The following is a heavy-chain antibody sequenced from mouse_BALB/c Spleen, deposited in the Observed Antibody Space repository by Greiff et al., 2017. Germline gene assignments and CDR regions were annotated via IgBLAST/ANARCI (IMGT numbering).Heavy chain of an antibody. D-gene: IGHD1-2*01. CDR2: INPSNGGT. J-gene: IGHJ4*01. CDR1: GYTFTSYY. Sequence: QVQLQQPGAELVKPGASVKLSCSASGYTFTSYYMYWVKQRPGQGLEWIGGINPSNGGTNFNEKFKSKATLTSDKSSSTAYMELSSLTSEDSAVYYCARRRLRLRYAMDYWGQGTSVTVSS. CDR3: ARRRLRLRYAMDY. V-gene: IGHV1-53*01.